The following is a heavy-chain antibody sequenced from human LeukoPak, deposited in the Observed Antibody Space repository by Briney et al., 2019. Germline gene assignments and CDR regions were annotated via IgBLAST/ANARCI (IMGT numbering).Heavy chain of an antibody. Sequence: GGSLRLSCTTSGFTFSTSAMNWVRQAPGKGLEWVSSINNVGSHIYYADSVRGRFIISRDNAKNSFFLQMSNLRAEDTAVYYCARLTQPIDAFDIWGQGTMVTVSS. CDR1: GFTFSTSA. CDR3: ARLTQPIDAFDI. V-gene: IGHV3-21*01. D-gene: IGHD4-23*01. J-gene: IGHJ3*02. CDR2: INNVGSHI.